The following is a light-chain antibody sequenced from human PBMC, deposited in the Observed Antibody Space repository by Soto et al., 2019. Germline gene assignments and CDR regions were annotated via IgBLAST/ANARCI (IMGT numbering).Light chain of an antibody. Sequence: VVLTQSPGTLSLSPGEGAALSCRASQSVDNYVAWYQQRPGQAPRLLLYASSRRAPGIPDRFSGSGSGTDFTLTISRLEPEDFEIYYCQQFVNSPSFGQGTKLEIK. CDR3: QQFVNSPS. CDR1: QSVDNY. J-gene: IGKJ2*03. CDR2: ASS. V-gene: IGKV3-20*01.